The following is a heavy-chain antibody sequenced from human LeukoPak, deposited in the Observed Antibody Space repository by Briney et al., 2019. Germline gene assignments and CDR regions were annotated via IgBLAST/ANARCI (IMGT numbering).Heavy chain of an antibody. D-gene: IGHD2-2*01. Sequence: GSLRLSCAASGFTFSNYWMTWVRQAPGKGLEWVANIKQDGSEKYYVDSVKGRFTISRDNAKNSLYLQMNSLRAEDTAVYYCARDGNDCSSTSCYRGVFDYWGQGTLVTVSS. V-gene: IGHV3-7*05. CDR2: IKQDGSEK. J-gene: IGHJ4*02. CDR1: GFTFSNYW. CDR3: ARDGNDCSSTSCYRGVFDY.